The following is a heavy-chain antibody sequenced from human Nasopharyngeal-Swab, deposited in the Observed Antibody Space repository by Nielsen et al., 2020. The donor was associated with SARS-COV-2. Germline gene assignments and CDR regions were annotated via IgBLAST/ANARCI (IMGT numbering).Heavy chain of an antibody. CDR2: IVGSGDNSGSGGNT. CDR1: GYSFRTYG. CDR3: AKDLRGPYCF. J-gene: IGHJ4*02. D-gene: IGHD2-8*02. V-gene: IGHV3-23*01. Sequence: GESLKISCVASGYSFRTYGMSWVRPAPGKGLEWVAAIVGSGDNSGSGGNTYYADSVKGHFTISRDNSRNTLSLQMNSLRAEDTAVYYCAKDLRGPYCFWGQGTLVTVSS.